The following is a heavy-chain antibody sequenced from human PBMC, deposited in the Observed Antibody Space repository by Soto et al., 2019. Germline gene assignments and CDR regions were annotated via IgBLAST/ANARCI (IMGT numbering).Heavy chain of an antibody. CDR1: GGSFSGYY. CDR3: ARGLQPLYCSGGSCYSMGYFQH. CDR2: INHSGST. D-gene: IGHD2-15*01. J-gene: IGHJ1*01. V-gene: IGHV4-34*01. Sequence: SETLSLTCAVYGGSFSGYYWSWIRQPPGKGLEWIGEINHSGSTNYNPSLKSRVTISVDTSKNQFSLKLSSVTAADTAVYYCARGLQPLYCSGGSCYSMGYFQHWGQGTLVTVSS.